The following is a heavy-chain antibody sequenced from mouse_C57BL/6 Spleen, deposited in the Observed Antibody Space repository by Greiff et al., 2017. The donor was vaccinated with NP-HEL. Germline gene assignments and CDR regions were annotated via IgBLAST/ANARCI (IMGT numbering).Heavy chain of an antibody. CDR2: IYPRSGNT. CDR3: AKFITTVVATDYAMDY. Sequence: VHLVESGAELARPGASVKLSCKASGYTFTSYGISWVKQRTGQGLEWIGEIYPRSGNTYYNEKFKGKATLTADKSSSTAYMELRSLTSEDSAVYFCAKFITTVVATDYAMDYWGQGTSVTVSS. V-gene: IGHV1-81*01. CDR1: GYTFTSYG. D-gene: IGHD1-1*01. J-gene: IGHJ4*01.